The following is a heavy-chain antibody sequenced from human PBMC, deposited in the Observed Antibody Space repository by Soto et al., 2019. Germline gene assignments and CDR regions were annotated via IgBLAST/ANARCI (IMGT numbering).Heavy chain of an antibody. J-gene: IGHJ3*02. V-gene: IGHV4-4*02. Sequence: SGTLSPTCAVSGGSIRSSNWWSWVRQPPGKGPEWRGEIYHSGSTNYNPSLKSRVTISVDTSKNQFSLKLSSVTAADTAVYYCARYHYYSSGPTQSGDAFDIWGQGTMVTVSS. CDR2: IYHSGST. CDR1: GGSIRSSNW. CDR3: ARYHYYSSGPTQSGDAFDI. D-gene: IGHD3-10*01.